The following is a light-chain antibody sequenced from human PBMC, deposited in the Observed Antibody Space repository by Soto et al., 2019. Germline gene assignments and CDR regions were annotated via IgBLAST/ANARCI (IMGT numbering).Light chain of an antibody. CDR3: QQRNNWPWT. J-gene: IGKJ1*01. CDR2: AAS. V-gene: IGKV3-11*01. CDR1: PSVSIF. Sequence: ETVLTQSPATLSLSPGERATLSCRASPSVSIFLAWYQQKPGHAPRLLMYAASTRATGIPARFSGSGSGTDFTLTITTLEPEDSAVYYCQQRNNWPWTFGQGTKVEIK.